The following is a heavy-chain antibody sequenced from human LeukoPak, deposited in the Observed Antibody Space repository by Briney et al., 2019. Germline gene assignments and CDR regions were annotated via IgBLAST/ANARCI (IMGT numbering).Heavy chain of an antibody. CDR3: ARVGPYIVVVPAAFDY. D-gene: IGHD2-2*01. CDR2: ISAYNGNT. V-gene: IGHV1-18*04. J-gene: IGHJ4*02. Sequence: GASVKVSCKASGYTFTSYGISWVRQAPGQGLEWMGWISAYNGNTNYAQKLQGRVTMTTDTSTSTAYMELRSLRSDDTAVYYCARVGPYIVVVPAAFDYWGQGTLVTVSP. CDR1: GYTFTSYG.